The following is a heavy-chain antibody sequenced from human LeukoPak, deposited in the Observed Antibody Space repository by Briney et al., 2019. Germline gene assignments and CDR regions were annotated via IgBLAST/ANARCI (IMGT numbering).Heavy chain of an antibody. Sequence: ASVKVSCKASGYTFTSYDINWVRQATGQGLEWMGWMNPNSGNTGYAQKFQGRVTMTRNTSISTAYMELSSLRAEDTAVYYCARVWGSGSYYPSPFDYWGQGTLVTVSS. CDR2: MNPNSGNT. J-gene: IGHJ4*02. CDR3: ARVWGSGSYYPSPFDY. CDR1: GYTFTSYD. D-gene: IGHD3-10*01. V-gene: IGHV1-8*01.